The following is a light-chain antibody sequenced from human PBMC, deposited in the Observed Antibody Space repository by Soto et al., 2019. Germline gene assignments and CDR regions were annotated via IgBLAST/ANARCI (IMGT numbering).Light chain of an antibody. Sequence: DIPMTQSPSTLSASVGDRVTITCRASQSISSWLAWYQQKPGKAPKLLIYDASRLQNGVPSRFSGSGSGTEFTLTISGLQPDDFATYYCQQYDSYSYTFGQGTKVEIK. J-gene: IGKJ2*01. CDR2: DAS. V-gene: IGKV1-5*01. CDR1: QSISSW. CDR3: QQYDSYSYT.